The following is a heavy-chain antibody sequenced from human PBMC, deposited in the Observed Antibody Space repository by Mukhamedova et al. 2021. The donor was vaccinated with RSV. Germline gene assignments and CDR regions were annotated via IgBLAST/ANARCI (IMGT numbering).Heavy chain of an antibody. CDR3: ARDRYDFWSGYFGYFDY. D-gene: IGHD3-3*01. CDR2: ISYDGSNK. J-gene: IGHJ4*02. Sequence: GKGLEWVAVISYDGSNKYYADSVKGRFTISRDNSKNTLYLQMNSLRAEDTAVYYYARDRYDFWSGYFGYFDYWGQGTLVTVSS. V-gene: IGHV3-30-3*01.